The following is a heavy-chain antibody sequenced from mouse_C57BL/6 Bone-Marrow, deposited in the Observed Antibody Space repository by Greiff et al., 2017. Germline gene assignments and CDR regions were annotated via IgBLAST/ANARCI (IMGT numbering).Heavy chain of an antibody. CDR1: GYTFTNYW. J-gene: IGHJ2*01. V-gene: IGHV1-63*01. CDR2: IYPGGGYT. Sequence: QVHVKQSGAELVRPGTSVKMSCKASGYTFTNYWIGWAKQRPGHGLEWIGDIYPGGGYTNYNEKFKGKATLTADKSSSTAYMQFSSLTSEDSAIYYCARRGLGLYYFDYWGQGTTLTVSS. D-gene: IGHD4-1*01. CDR3: ARRGLGLYYFDY.